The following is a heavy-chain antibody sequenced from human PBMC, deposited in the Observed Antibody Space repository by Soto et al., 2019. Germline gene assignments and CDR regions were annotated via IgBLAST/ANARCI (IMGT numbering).Heavy chain of an antibody. CDR1: GYSFTSYW. V-gene: IGHV5-51*01. Sequence: GESLKISCKGSGYSFTSYWIGWVRQMPGKGLEWMGIIYPGDSDTRYSPSFQGQVTISADKSISTAYLQWSSLKASDTAMYYCARQYYDFWSGYSQTGVYFDYWGQGTLVTVSS. J-gene: IGHJ4*02. CDR2: IYPGDSDT. D-gene: IGHD3-3*01. CDR3: ARQYYDFWSGYSQTGVYFDY.